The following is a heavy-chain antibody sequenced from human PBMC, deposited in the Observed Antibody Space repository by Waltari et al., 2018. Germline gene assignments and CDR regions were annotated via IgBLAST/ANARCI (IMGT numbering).Heavy chain of an antibody. CDR2: INPNSGGT. J-gene: IGHJ4*02. D-gene: IGHD6-6*01. CDR1: GYTFTGYY. V-gene: IGHV1-2*06. Sequence: QVQLVQSGAEVKKPGASVKVSCKASGYTFTGYYLHWVRQAPGQGLEWMGRINPNSGGTNYAQKFQGRVTMTRDTSISTAYMELSRLRSDDTAVYYCARELGIAARPPGYWGQGTLVTVSS. CDR3: ARELGIAARPPGY.